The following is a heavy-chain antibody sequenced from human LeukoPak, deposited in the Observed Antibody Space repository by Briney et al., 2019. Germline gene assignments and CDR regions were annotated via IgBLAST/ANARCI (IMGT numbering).Heavy chain of an antibody. CDR3: TSLSNSYGMDV. V-gene: IGHV3-7*01. Sequence: GGSLRLSCAASGFGSSTSWMSWVRQAPGKGLEWVANFKQDGSEKYYVDSVKGRFTISRDNAKNSVYLQMNSLRDEDTAVYYCTSLSNSYGMDVWGQGTTATVSS. CDR1: GFGSSTSW. CDR2: FKQDGSEK. J-gene: IGHJ6*02. D-gene: IGHD2/OR15-2a*01.